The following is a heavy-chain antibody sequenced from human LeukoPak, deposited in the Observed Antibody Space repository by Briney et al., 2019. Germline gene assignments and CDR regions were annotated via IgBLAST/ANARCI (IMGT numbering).Heavy chain of an antibody. CDR1: GGSISSSNW. Sequence: SETLSLTCAVSGGSISSSNWWSWVRQPPGKGLEWIGEIYHSGSTNYNPSLKSRVTISVDKSKNQFSLKLSSVTAADTAVYYCARGRRSGYDYRLFDYWGQGTLVTVSS. CDR3: ARGRRSGYDYRLFDY. J-gene: IGHJ4*02. CDR2: IYHSGST. V-gene: IGHV4-4*02. D-gene: IGHD5-12*01.